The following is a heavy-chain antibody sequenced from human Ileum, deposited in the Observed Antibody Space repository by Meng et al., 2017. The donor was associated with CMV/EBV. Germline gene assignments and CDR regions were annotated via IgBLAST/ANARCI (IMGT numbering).Heavy chain of an antibody. J-gene: IGHJ4*02. V-gene: IGHV3-23*01. CDR2: ISGSDDST. D-gene: IGHD6-25*01. Sequence: PGGSLGLSFAASRISFSSYDMSWAREAAGKGMGWISTISGSDDSTYYADSLKGRFTISRDNSKNTLYLQMNGLTAEDTALCYGGGSDFWGQGTLVTVSS. CDR1: RISFSSYD. CDR3: GGSDF.